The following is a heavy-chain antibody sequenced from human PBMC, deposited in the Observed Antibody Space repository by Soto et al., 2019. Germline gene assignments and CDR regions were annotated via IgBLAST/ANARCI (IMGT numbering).Heavy chain of an antibody. CDR3: AKDSLGVTGTVMMPGPD. CDR1: GLTFSTYG. CDR2: ISYDVRKT. D-gene: IGHD4-17*01. V-gene: IGHV3-30*18. J-gene: IGHJ4*02. Sequence: VQLVESGGGVVQPGRSLRLSCAVSGLTFSTYGMHWVRQAPGKGLEWVAVISYDVRKTHYADSVRGRFTISRDNSKSTMYLQMNDLRRDETALYYCAKDSLGVTGTVMMPGPDWGQGTLVTVSS.